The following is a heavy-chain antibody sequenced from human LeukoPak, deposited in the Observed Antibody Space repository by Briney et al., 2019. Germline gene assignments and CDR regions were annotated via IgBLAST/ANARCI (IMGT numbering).Heavy chain of an antibody. CDR1: GFTFSSYS. J-gene: IGHJ4*02. V-gene: IGHV3-21*01. D-gene: IGHD3-22*01. CDR2: ISSSSSYI. CDR3: AREWNDYYDSSGYYDY. Sequence: PGGSLRLSCAASGFTFSSYSMNWVRHAPGKGLEWVSSISSSSSYIHYADSVKCRFTISRDNAKNSLYLQMNSLRAEDTAVYYCAREWNDYYDSSGYYDYWGQGTLVTVSS.